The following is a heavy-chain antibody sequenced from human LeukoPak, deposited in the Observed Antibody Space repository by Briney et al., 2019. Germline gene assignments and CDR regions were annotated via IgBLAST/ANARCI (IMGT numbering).Heavy chain of an antibody. D-gene: IGHD3-10*01. CDR2: IFSSGPT. Sequence: GGSVRLSCAASGFNVSNNYMNWVRQAPGKGLEWVSVIFSSGPTYYADSVKGRFTISRDTSKNVLYLQVNSLSAEDTAVYYCTISGLRFGEFRGLDYWGQGTLVTVSS. CDR3: TISGLRFGEFRGLDY. CDR1: GFNVSNNY. V-gene: IGHV3-53*01. J-gene: IGHJ4*02.